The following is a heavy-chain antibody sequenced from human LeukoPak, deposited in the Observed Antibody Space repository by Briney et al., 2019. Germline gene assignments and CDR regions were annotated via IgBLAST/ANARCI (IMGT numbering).Heavy chain of an antibody. V-gene: IGHV3-30-3*02. CDR2: ISYDGSNK. D-gene: IGHD3-3*01. CDR1: GFTFSSYA. Sequence: PGRSLRLSCAASGFTFSSYAMHWVRQAPGKGLEWVAVISYDGSNKYYADSVKGRFTISRDNSKNTLYLQMNSLRAEDTAIYYCAKQNYDFWSGHDYWGQGTLVTVSS. J-gene: IGHJ4*02. CDR3: AKQNYDFWSGHDY.